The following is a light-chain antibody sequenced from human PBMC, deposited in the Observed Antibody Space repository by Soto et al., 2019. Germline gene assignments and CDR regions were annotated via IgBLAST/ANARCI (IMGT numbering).Light chain of an antibody. V-gene: IGLV1-47*01. CDR2: RNN. Sequence: QSELTQPPSASGTPGQRVTISCSGSSSNIGSNYVYWYQQLPGTAPKLLIYRNNQRPSGVPDRFSGSKSGTSASLAISGLRSEDEADYYCAAWADSLSGVVFVGGTKLTVL. J-gene: IGLJ2*01. CDR1: SSNIGSNY. CDR3: AAWADSLSGVV.